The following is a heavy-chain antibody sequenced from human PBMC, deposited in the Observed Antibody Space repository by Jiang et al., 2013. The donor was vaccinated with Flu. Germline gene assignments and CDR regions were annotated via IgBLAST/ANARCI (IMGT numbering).Heavy chain of an antibody. V-gene: IGHV4-34*01. Sequence: LLKPSETLSLTCAVYGGSFSGYYWSWIRQPPGKGLEWIGEINHSGSTNYNPSLKSRVTISVDTSKNQLSLKLSSVTAADTAVYYCARGVNYYYYYGMDVWGQGTTVTGLL. CDR3: ARGVNYYYYYGMDV. CDR2: INHSGST. J-gene: IGHJ6*02. CDR1: GGSFSGYY.